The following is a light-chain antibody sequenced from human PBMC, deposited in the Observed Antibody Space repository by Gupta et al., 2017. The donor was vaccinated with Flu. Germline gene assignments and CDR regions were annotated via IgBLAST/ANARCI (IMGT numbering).Light chain of an antibody. J-gene: IGLJ1*01. CDR2: GNN. CDR3: AAWEDSLNGHYV. Sequence: VTISCTGSSSNIGSNTVNCYQQVPGTAPNLLLYGNNQRPSGVPARFSGSTSGTSAALAISGLQSEDEADYYYAAWEDSLNGHYVFGTGTKVTVL. V-gene: IGLV1-44*01. CDR1: SSNIGSNT.